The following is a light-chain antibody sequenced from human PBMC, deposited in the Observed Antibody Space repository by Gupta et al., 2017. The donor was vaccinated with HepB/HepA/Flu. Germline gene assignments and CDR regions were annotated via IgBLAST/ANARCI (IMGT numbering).Light chain of an antibody. J-gene: IGLJ2*01. CDR3: ADWASSMSLWA. CDR1: SSNVGRSF. CDR2: SKD. Sequence: QSVLTQPPSVSGTPGQRVTISCSGSSSNVGRSFVYWYQQFPAAAPKLLIYSKDQRPSGVPDRFSGSKAGSSAFPAISGLRSEDGANDYCADWASSMSLWAFGGGTKLTVL. V-gene: IGLV1-47*02.